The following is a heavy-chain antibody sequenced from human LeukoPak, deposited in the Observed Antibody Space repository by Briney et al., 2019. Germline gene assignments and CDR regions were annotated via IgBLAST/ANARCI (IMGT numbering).Heavy chain of an antibody. D-gene: IGHD3-9*01. V-gene: IGHV1-2*02. J-gene: IGHJ4*02. CDR3: ARAQYDILTGYYSDY. CDR1: GYTFTGYY. Sequence: ASVKVSCKASGYTFTGYYMHWVRQAPGQGLEWMGWINPNSGGTNYAQKFQGRVTMTRDTSISTAYMELSRLRSDDTAVYYWARAQYDILTGYYSDYWGQGTLVTVSS. CDR2: INPNSGGT.